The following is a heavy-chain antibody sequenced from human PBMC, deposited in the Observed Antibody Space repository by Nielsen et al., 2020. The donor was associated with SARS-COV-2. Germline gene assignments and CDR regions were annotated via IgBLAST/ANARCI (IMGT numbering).Heavy chain of an antibody. CDR1: GYTFTNYG. V-gene: IGHV1-46*01. D-gene: IGHD3-9*01. J-gene: IGHJ4*02. CDR2: INPSGGST. Sequence: ASVKVSCKASGYTFTNYGISWVRQAPGQGLEWMGVINPSGGSTNYAQKFQGRVTMTRDTSTSTVYMELSSLRSEDTAVYYCARDGSQADILTGASHWGQGAQVTVST. CDR3: ARDGSQADILTGASH.